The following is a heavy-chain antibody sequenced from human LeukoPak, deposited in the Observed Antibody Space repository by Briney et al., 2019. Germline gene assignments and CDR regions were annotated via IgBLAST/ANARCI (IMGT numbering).Heavy chain of an antibody. V-gene: IGHV4-28*03. CDR1: GYSISSSNW. CDR2: IYYSGSI. Sequence: PSDTLSLTCAVSGYSISSSNWWGWIRQPPGKGLEWIGYIYYSGSIYYNPSLKSRVTMSVDTSKNQFSLKLSSVTAVDTAVYYCAKDRWELLTSGHYWGQGTLVTVSS. D-gene: IGHD1-26*01. J-gene: IGHJ4*02. CDR3: AKDRWELLTSGHY.